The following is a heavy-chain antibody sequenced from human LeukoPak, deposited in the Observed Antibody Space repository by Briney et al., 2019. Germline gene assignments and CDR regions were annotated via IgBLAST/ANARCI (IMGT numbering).Heavy chain of an antibody. J-gene: IGHJ4*02. Sequence: GGSLRLSCAASGFTFDDYGMSWVRQAPGKGLEWVSGINWNGGSTGYADSVKGRFTISRDNVKNSLYLQMNSLRAEDTALYYCARDTQRYSGYDSPFDYWGQGTLVTVSS. CDR2: INWNGGST. CDR1: GFTFDDYG. V-gene: IGHV3-20*04. D-gene: IGHD5-12*01. CDR3: ARDTQRYSGYDSPFDY.